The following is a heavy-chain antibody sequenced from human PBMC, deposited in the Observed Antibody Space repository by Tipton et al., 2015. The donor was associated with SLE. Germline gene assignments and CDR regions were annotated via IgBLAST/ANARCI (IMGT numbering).Heavy chain of an antibody. CDR3: ASQSGGYFYFDY. D-gene: IGHD3-22*01. J-gene: IGHJ4*02. Sequence: LRLSCAVSGYSITRGYYWAWFRQSPGKGLEWIASVYHDGRTNFNPSLKSRVTMSVDTSKNQFSLKLSSVTTADTAVYYCASQSGGYFYFDYWGQGTLVTVSS. CDR1: GYSITRGYY. CDR2: VYHDGRT. V-gene: IGHV4-38-2*01.